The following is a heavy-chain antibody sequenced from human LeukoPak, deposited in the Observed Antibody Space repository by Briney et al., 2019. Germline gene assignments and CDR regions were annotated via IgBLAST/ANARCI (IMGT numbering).Heavy chain of an antibody. D-gene: IGHD2-2*01. CDR3: ARWSGGVVPAARVDY. V-gene: IGHV1-69*13. J-gene: IGHJ4*02. Sequence: SVKVSCKASGGTFSSYAISWVRQAPGQGLEWMGGIIPIFGTANYAQKFQGRVTITADESTSTAYMELSCLRSEDTAVYYCARWSGGVVPAARVDYWGQGTLVTVSS. CDR2: IIPIFGTA. CDR1: GGTFSSYA.